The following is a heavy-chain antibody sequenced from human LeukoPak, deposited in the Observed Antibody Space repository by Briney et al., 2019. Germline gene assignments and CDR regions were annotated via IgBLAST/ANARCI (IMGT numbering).Heavy chain of an antibody. CDR3: ARDKAMVRGALGY. D-gene: IGHD3-10*01. Sequence: KPGGSLRLSCAASGFTFSSYSMNWVRQAPGKGLEWVSYISSSSSTIYYADSVKGRFTISRDNAKNSLYLQMNSLRAEDTAVYYCARDKAMVRGALGYWGQGTLVTVSS. CDR2: ISSSSSTI. J-gene: IGHJ4*02. V-gene: IGHV3-48*04. CDR1: GFTFSSYS.